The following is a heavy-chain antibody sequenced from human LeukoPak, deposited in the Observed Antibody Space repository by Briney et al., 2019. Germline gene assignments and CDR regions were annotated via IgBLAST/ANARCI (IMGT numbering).Heavy chain of an antibody. V-gene: IGHV4-4*07. J-gene: IGHJ6*03. Sequence: SETLSLTCTVSGGSISSYYWNWIRQPAGKGLDWIGRFYTSGSTNYNPSLKSRVTMSVDTSKNQFSLKLSSVTAADTAVYYCAREIPYDFWSGPYMDVWGKGTTVTVSS. D-gene: IGHD3-3*01. CDR1: GGSISSYY. CDR2: FYTSGST. CDR3: AREIPYDFWSGPYMDV.